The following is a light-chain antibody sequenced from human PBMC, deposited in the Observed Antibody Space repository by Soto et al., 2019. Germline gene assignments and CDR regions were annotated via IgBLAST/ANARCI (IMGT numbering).Light chain of an antibody. CDR1: NIGSKS. CDR2: YDS. Sequence: SYELTQPPSVSVAPGKTDSITCGGNNIGSKSVHWYQQKPGQAPVLVIYYDSDRPSGIPERFSGSNSGNTATLTISRVEAGDEADYYCQVWDSSSDHPVFGGGTKLTVL. V-gene: IGLV3-21*04. CDR3: QVWDSSSDHPV. J-gene: IGLJ2*01.